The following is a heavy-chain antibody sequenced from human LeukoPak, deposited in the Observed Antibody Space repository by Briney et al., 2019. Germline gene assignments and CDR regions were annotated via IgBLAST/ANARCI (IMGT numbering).Heavy chain of an antibody. CDR3: ARASGSGSLSDAFDI. D-gene: IGHD1-26*01. Sequence: PGGSLRLSCAASGFTFSSYAMHWVRQAPGKGLEWVAVISYDGSNKYYADPVKGRFTISRDNSKNTLYLQMNSLRAEDTAVYYCARASGSGSLSDAFDIWAQGTMVTVSS. CDR2: ISYDGSNK. CDR1: GFTFSSYA. J-gene: IGHJ3*02. V-gene: IGHV3-30-3*01.